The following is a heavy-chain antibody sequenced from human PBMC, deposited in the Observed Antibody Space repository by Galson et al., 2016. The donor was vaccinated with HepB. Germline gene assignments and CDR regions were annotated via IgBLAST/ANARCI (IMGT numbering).Heavy chain of an antibody. Sequence: SLRLSCAASGFTFSSYGIHWVRQAPGKGLEWVAVISSDGSKKSYADSVKGRFTISRDNSKNTLYLQMNSLRYEDTAVYYCAKAATPVFYYHGMDVWGQGTTVTVSS. CDR1: GFTFSSYG. V-gene: IGHV3-30*18. J-gene: IGHJ6*02. CDR3: AKAATPVFYYHGMDV. CDR2: ISSDGSKK.